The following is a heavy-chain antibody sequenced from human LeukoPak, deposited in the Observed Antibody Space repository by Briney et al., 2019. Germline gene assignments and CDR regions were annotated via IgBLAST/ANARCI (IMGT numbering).Heavy chain of an antibody. D-gene: IGHD5-24*01. Sequence: GGSLRLSCAASGFTFDDYAMHWVRQAPGKGLEWVSGISWNSGSIGYADSVKGRFTISRDNAKNSLYLQMNSLRAEDMALYYCAKDYDRWLQPGTFDYWGQGTLVTVSS. CDR1: GFTFDDYA. V-gene: IGHV3-9*03. CDR2: ISWNSGSI. CDR3: AKDYDRWLQPGTFDY. J-gene: IGHJ4*02.